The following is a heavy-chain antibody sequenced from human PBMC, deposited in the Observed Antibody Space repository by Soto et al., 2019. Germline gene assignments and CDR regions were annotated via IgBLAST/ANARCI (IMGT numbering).Heavy chain of an antibody. CDR3: ARTLKRGYSYGTFDY. V-gene: IGHV3-7*04. CDR1: GFTFSSFW. D-gene: IGHD5-18*01. CDR2: IKQDGSEK. Sequence: PGGSLRLSCAASGFTFSSFWMSWVRQAPGKGLEWVANIKQDGSEKYYVDSVKGRFTISRDNAKNSLYLQMNSLRAEDTAVHYCARTLKRGYSYGTFDYWGQGTLVTVSS. J-gene: IGHJ4*02.